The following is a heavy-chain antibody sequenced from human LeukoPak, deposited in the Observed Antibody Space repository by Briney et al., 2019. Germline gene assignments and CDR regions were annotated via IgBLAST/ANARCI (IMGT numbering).Heavy chain of an antibody. J-gene: IGHJ4*02. CDR1: GFTFSSYW. Sequence: GSLRLSCAASGFTFSSYWMSWVRQAPGKGLEWVGNIKQDGSGKYYVDSVKGRFTISRDNAKNSLYLQMNSLRAEDTAVYYCARAQLTSMVADYWGQGTLVTVSS. CDR3: ARAQLTSMVADY. CDR2: IKQDGSGK. V-gene: IGHV3-7*01. D-gene: IGHD5-18*01.